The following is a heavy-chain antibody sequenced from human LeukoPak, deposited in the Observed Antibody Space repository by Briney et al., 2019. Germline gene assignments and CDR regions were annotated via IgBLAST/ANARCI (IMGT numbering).Heavy chain of an antibody. D-gene: IGHD4-17*01. V-gene: IGHV3-30*04. Sequence: GGSLRLSCAASTFTFSSYAMHWVRQAPGKGLEWVAVISYDGSNKYYADSVKGRFTISRDNSKNTLYLQMNSLRAEDTAVYYCARYYYYGDYPLGYFDLWGRGTLVTVSS. CDR2: ISYDGSNK. CDR3: ARYYYYGDYPLGYFDL. CDR1: TFTFSSYA. J-gene: IGHJ2*01.